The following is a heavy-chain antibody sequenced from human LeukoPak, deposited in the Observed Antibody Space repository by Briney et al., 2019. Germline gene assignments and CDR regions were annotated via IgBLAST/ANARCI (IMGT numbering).Heavy chain of an antibody. Sequence: ASVKVSCKASGYTFTSYGISWVRQAPGQGLEWMGWISAYNGNTNYAQKLQGRVTMTTDTSTSTAYMELRSLRSDDMAVYYCARAPTGIEIDDAFDIWGQGTMVTVSS. J-gene: IGHJ3*02. V-gene: IGHV1-18*03. CDR1: GYTFTSYG. CDR3: ARAPTGIEIDDAFDI. CDR2: ISAYNGNT. D-gene: IGHD1-1*01.